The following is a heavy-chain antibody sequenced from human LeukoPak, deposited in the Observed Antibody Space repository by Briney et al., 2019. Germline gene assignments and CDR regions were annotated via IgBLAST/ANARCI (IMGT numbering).Heavy chain of an antibody. J-gene: IGHJ4*02. CDR2: INPNSGGT. D-gene: IGHD3-10*01. CDR3: ARVVSMVRGIDY. V-gene: IGHV1-2*02. CDR1: GYTFTSYG. Sequence: ASVKVSCKASGYTFTSYGISWVRQAPGQGLEWMGWINPNSGGTNYAQKFQGRVTMTRDTSISTAYMELSRLRSDDTAVYYCARVVSMVRGIDYWGQGTLVTVSS.